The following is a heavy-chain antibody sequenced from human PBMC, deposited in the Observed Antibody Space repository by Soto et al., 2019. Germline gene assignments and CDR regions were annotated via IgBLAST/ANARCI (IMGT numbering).Heavy chain of an antibody. CDR2: IYYSGST. D-gene: IGHD2-2*01. Sequence: SETLSLTCTVSGGSISSGDYYWSWIRQPPGKGLEWIGYIYYSGSTYYNPSPKSRVTISVDTSKNQFSLKLSSVTAADTAVYYCARVLVVPAAMGTNWFDPWGQGTLVTVSS. V-gene: IGHV4-30-4*01. CDR3: ARVLVVPAAMGTNWFDP. J-gene: IGHJ5*02. CDR1: GGSISSGDYY.